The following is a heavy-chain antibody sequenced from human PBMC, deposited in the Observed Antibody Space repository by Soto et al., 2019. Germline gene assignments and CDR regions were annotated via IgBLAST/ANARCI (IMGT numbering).Heavy chain of an antibody. CDR2: IIPIFGTA. CDR1: GGTFSSYA. V-gene: IGHV1-69*12. D-gene: IGHD3-16*01. CDR3: SGDGGDGYNFDY. Sequence: QVQLVQSGAEVKKPGSSVKVSCKASGGTFSSYAISWVRQAPGQGLEWMGGIIPIFGTANYAQKFQGRVTITADEATRTAYMELSSLRSEDTAVYYCSGDGGDGYNFDYWGQGTLVTVSS. J-gene: IGHJ4*02.